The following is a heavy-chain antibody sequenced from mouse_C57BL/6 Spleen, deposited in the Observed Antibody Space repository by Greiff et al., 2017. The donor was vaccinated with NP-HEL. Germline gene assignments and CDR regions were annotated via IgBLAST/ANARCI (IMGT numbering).Heavy chain of an antibody. CDR2: ISSGSSTI. J-gene: IGHJ1*03. CDR1: GFTFSDYG. D-gene: IGHD1-1*01. CDR3: ATESFYYYGSSARYFDV. Sequence: EVKLVESGGGLVKPGGSLKLSCAASGFTFSDYGMHWVRQAPEKGLEWVAYISSGSSTIYYADTVKGRFTISRDNAKNTLFLQMTSLRSEDTAMYYCATESFYYYGSSARYFDVWGTRTTVTVSS. V-gene: IGHV5-17*01.